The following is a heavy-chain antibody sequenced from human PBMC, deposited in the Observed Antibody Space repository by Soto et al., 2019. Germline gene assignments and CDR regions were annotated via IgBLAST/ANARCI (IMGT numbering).Heavy chain of an antibody. J-gene: IGHJ5*02. CDR1: GGSISSSSYY. D-gene: IGHD3-10*01. CDR3: ASAKEFGELSIALNWFDP. CDR2: IYYSGST. Sequence: SETLSLTCTVSGGSISSSSYYWGWIRQPPGKGLEWIGSIYYSGSTYYNPSLKSRVTISVDTSKNQFSLKLSSVTAADTAVYYCASAKEFGELSIALNWFDPWGQGTLVTVSS. V-gene: IGHV4-39*01.